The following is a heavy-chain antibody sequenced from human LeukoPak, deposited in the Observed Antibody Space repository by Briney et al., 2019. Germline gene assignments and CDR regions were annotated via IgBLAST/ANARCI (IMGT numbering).Heavy chain of an antibody. Sequence: SETLSLTCAVCGYSINSGYYWGWIRQPPGRGLEWIEIIYHSGSTYYNPSLRSRVTISVDTSKNQFSLKLSSVTAADTAVYDCARQTSYYSGSGSYYPGYYFDYSGQGTLVTVSS. V-gene: IGHV4-38-2*01. CDR2: IYHSGST. CDR3: ARQTSYYSGSGSYYPGYYFDY. D-gene: IGHD3-10*01. CDR1: GYSINSGYY. J-gene: IGHJ4*02.